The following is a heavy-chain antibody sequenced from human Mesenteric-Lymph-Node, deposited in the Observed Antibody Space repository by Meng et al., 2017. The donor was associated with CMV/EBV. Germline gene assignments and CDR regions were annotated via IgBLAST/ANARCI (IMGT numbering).Heavy chain of an antibody. CDR3: ARDCSSTSCLYGYYYYYGMDV. V-gene: IGHV3-7*01. Sequence: GGSLRLSCAASGFTFSSYWMSWVRQAPGKGLEWVANIKQDGSEKYYVDSVKGRFTISRDNAKNSLYLQMNSLRAEDTAVYYCARDCSSTSCLYGYYYYYGMDVWGQGTTVTVSS. D-gene: IGHD2-2*01. CDR1: GFTFSSYW. CDR2: IKQDGSEK. J-gene: IGHJ6*02.